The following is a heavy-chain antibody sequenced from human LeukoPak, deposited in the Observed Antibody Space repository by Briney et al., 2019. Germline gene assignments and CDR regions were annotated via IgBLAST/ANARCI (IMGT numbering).Heavy chain of an antibody. J-gene: IGHJ4*02. V-gene: IGHV3-48*04. Sequence: GGSLRLSCAASGFIISRDSMNWVRQAPGKGLEWISYISHDSGVIYYADSVRGRFTISRDNAKNSLYLQMNSLRAEDTAVYYCARDPLWYDMSGDYWGQGTLVTVSS. D-gene: IGHD1-1*01. CDR1: GFIISRDS. CDR2: ISHDSGVI. CDR3: ARDPLWYDMSGDY.